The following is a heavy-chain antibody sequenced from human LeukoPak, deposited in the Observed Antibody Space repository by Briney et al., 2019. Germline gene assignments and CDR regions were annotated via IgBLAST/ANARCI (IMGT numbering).Heavy chain of an antibody. D-gene: IGHD2-15*01. V-gene: IGHV1-69*04. CDR3: GRTYCSGGSCYDLPYYYYYGMDV. CDR2: IIPIFGIA. J-gene: IGHJ6*02. Sequence: SVKVSCKASGGTFSSYAISWVRQAPGQGLEWMGRIIPIFGIANYAQKFQGRVTITADKSTSTAYMELSSLRSEDTAVYYCGRTYCSGGSCYDLPYYYYYGMDVWGQGTTVTVSS. CDR1: GGTFSSYA.